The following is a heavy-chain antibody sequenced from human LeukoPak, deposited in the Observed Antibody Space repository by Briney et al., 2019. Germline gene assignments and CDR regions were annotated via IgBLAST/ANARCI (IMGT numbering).Heavy chain of an antibody. V-gene: IGHV3-21*01. CDR1: GFTFSSYS. CDR2: ISSSSSYI. J-gene: IGHJ4*02. CDR3: ARDRIPSAYYYDSSGYYYRDY. Sequence: GGSLRLSCAASGFTFSSYSMNWVRQAPGKGLEWVSSISSSSSYIYYADSVKGRFTISRDNAKNSLYLQMNSLRAEDTAVYYCARDRIPSAYYYDSSGYYYRDYWGQGTLVTVPS. D-gene: IGHD3-22*01.